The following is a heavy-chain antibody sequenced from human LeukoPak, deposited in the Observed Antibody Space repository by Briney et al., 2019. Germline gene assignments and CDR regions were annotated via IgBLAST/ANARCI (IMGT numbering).Heavy chain of an antibody. CDR3: AKEIGASLPFDY. CDR2: MSDSGDRT. Sequence: PGGSLRLSCAASGFTFSSYAMSWVRQAPGKGLEWVSAMSDSGDRTYYADSVKGRFTISRDNSKNTLYLQMNSQRAEDTAVYYCAKEIGASLPFDYWGQGTLVTVSS. V-gene: IGHV3-23*01. CDR1: GFTFSSYA. D-gene: IGHD3-16*01. J-gene: IGHJ4*02.